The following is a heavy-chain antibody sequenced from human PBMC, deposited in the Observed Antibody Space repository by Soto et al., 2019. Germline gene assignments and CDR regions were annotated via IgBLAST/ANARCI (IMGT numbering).Heavy chain of an antibody. D-gene: IGHD2-8*02. CDR3: ASMGGVSSKKKFDY. CDR1: GGSFSGYY. Sequence: SQTLSLTCAVYGGSFSGYYWSWIRQPPGKGLEWIGEINHSGSTNYNPSLKSRVTISVDTSKNQFSLKLSSVTAADTAVYYCASMGGVSSKKKFDYWGQGTLVTVSS. V-gene: IGHV4-34*01. CDR2: INHSGST. J-gene: IGHJ4*02.